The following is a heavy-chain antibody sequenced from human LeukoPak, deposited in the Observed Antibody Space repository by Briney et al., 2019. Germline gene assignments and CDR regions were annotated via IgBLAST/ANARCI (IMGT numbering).Heavy chain of an antibody. V-gene: IGHV4-59*08. Sequence: SETLSLTCTVSGGSISSYHWSWIRQPPGKGLEWIGYIYDSGSTNYNPSVKSRVTISVDTSRNQFSLKLSSVTAADTAVYYCARHWEYSGSYVGSWGQGTLVTVSS. J-gene: IGHJ5*02. D-gene: IGHD1-26*01. CDR2: IYDSGST. CDR1: GGSISSYH. CDR3: ARHWEYSGSYVGS.